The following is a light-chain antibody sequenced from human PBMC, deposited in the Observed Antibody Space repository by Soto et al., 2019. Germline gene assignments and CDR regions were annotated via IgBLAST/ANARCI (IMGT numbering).Light chain of an antibody. J-gene: IGLJ1*01. V-gene: IGLV2-11*01. CDR1: SSDVGGYNS. CDR2: DVI. Sequence: QSALTQPRSVSGSPGQSVTVSCIGTSSDVGGYNSVSWYQEHPGKAPKLMIYDVIKRPSGVPDRFSGSKSGNTASLTISGLLAEDEAYYYCCSYVGSYSYVFGTGTKVTVL. CDR3: CSYVGSYSYV.